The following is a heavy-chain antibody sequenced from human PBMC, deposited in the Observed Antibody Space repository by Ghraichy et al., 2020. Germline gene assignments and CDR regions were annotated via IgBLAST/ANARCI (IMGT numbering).Heavy chain of an antibody. V-gene: IGHV3-23*01. D-gene: IGHD6-13*01. Sequence: GGSLRLSCAASGFTFSSYAMSWVRQAPGKGLEWVSLIRGGGGSTYYADSVKGRFTISRDNSKNTLYLQMNSLRADDTAVYYCAKDGVGSSGWYNLDYWGQGTLVTVSS. CDR1: GFTFSSYA. J-gene: IGHJ4*02. CDR2: IRGGGGST. CDR3: AKDGVGSSGWYNLDY.